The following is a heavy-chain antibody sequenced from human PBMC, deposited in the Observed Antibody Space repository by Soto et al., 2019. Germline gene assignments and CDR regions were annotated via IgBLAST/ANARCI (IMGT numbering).Heavy chain of an antibody. D-gene: IGHD3-16*01. Sequence: PPETLSLTCSVSGRSMRSNYWSWIRQSPDKGLEWLGYVFYVGTDYNPSLGGRVSMSVETSKSQFSLKLTSVTVADTAVYYCASYRGALYFESWGPGILVTSPQ. V-gene: IGHV4-59*01. CDR3: ASYRGALYFES. CDR1: GRSMRSNY. J-gene: IGHJ4*02. CDR2: VFYVGT.